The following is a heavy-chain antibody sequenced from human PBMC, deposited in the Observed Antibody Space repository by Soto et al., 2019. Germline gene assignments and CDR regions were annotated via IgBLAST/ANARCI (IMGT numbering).Heavy chain of an antibody. CDR2: IYYSGST. V-gene: IGHV4-39*01. CDR1: GGSISSSSYY. D-gene: IGHD3-3*01. CDR3: ARGDFWSGYYTTYFDY. J-gene: IGHJ4*02. Sequence: SETLSLTCTVSGGSISSSSYYWGWIRQPPGKGLEWIGSIYYSGSTYYNPSLKSRVTISVDTSKNQFSLKLSSVTAADTAVYYCARGDFWSGYYTTYFDYWGQGTLVTAPQ.